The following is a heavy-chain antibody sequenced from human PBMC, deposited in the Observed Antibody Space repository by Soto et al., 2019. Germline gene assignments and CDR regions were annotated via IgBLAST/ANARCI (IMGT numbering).Heavy chain of an antibody. CDR1: GGSISSYY. CDR2: IYYSGST. J-gene: IGHJ4*02. V-gene: IGHV4-59*01. CDR3: ARMGYYDFWSGYYYDY. Sequence: ATLALTGTVSGGSISSYYWSWMRQPPGKGLEWIGYIYYSGSTNYNPSLKSRVTISVDTSKNQFSPKLSSVTAADTAVYYCARMGYYDFWSGYYYDYWGQGTLVTVSS. D-gene: IGHD3-3*01.